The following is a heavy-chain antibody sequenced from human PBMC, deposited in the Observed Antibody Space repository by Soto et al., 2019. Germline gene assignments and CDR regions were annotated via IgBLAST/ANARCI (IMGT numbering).Heavy chain of an antibody. D-gene: IGHD3-10*01. CDR3: ARQRGYYYYGMDV. V-gene: IGHV4-38-2*01. Sequence: ETLSLTCAVSGYSISSGYYWGWIRQPPGKGLEWIGSIYHSGSTYYNPSLKSRVTISVDTSKNQFSLKLSSVTAADTAVYYCARQRGYYYYGMDVWGQGTTVTVSS. J-gene: IGHJ6*02. CDR1: GYSISSGYY. CDR2: IYHSGST.